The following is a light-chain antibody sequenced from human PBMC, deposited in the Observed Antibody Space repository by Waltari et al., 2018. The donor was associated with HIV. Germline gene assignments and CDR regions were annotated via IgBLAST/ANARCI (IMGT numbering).Light chain of an antibody. CDR3: AAWDDSLSGGV. CDR2: RNK. J-gene: IGLJ2*01. Sequence: QSVLTQPPSASGTPGQSVTITCSGSSSNIGSNFVYWYQQVPGTAPKLLIYRNKRRPPGVPDRFSGSKSCTSAARAISGLRAEDEAEYYCAAWDDSLSGGVFGGGTKLTVL. CDR1: SSNIGSNF. V-gene: IGLV1-47*01.